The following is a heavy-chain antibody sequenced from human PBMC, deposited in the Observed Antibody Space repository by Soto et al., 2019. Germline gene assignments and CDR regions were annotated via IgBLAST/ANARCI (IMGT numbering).Heavy chain of an antibody. V-gene: IGHV3-23*01. CDR1: GFTFSSYA. CDR2: ISGSGGST. J-gene: IGHJ3*02. Sequence: GGSLRLSCAASGFTFSSYAMSWVRQAPGKGLERVSAISGSGGSTYYADSVKGRFTISGDNTKNTLYLQMNSLRAEAAADYCCATQILTRGYCGGDYAFDIWGQGTMVTVSS. D-gene: IGHD5-12*01. CDR3: ATQILTRGYCGGDYAFDI.